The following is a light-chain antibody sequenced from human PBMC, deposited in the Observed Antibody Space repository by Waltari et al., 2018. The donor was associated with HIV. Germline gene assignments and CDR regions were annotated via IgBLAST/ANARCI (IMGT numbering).Light chain of an antibody. Sequence: QSALTQPASVSGSPGQSITISCTGTSSDVGAYNYVSWYQLHPGKAPTLMIYDVSNRPSGVSDRFSGSKSANTASLTISVLQAEDEAHDYCSSYTSSSTVVFGGGTKLTVL. CDR2: DVS. V-gene: IGLV2-14*03. CDR3: SSYTSSSTVV. J-gene: IGLJ2*01. CDR1: SSDVGAYNY.